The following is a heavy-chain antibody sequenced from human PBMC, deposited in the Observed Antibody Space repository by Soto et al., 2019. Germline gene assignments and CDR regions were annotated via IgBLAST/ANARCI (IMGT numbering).Heavy chain of an antibody. Sequence: ASGKVSCKASGYTFTSYAMHWVRQAPGQRLEWMGWINAGNGNTKYSQKFQGRVTITRDTSASTAYMELSSLRSEDTAGYYCARGRGTGTTFNWFDPWGQGTLVTVSS. V-gene: IGHV1-3*01. J-gene: IGHJ5*02. CDR1: GYTFTSYA. CDR2: INAGNGNT. D-gene: IGHD1-7*01. CDR3: ARGRGTGTTFNWFDP.